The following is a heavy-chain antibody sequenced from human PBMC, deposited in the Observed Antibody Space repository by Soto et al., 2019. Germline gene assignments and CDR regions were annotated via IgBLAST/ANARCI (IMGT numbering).Heavy chain of an antibody. CDR2: IFHSGST. D-gene: IGHD6-25*01. V-gene: IGHV4-4*02. CDR3: ARRPIVAAADEDY. CDR1: GVSIMGSNW. Sequence: SETLSLTCAVSGVSIMGSNWWSFVRQAPGKGLEWIGEIFHSGSTNYNPSLKSRLTISVDQSRNQFSLSLSSVTAADTAVYYCARRPIVAAADEDYWGQGTLVTVSS. J-gene: IGHJ4*02.